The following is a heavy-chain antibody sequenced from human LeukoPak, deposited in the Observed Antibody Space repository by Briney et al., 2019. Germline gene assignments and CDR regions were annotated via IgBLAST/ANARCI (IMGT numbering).Heavy chain of an antibody. Sequence: GESLKISCKGSGYSFTSYWIGWVRQLPGKGLEWMGIIYPGDSDTRYSPAFQGQVTISADKSISTAYLQRSSLKASDTAMYYCARVPSPGDYVFDYWGQGTLVTVSS. CDR3: ARVPSPGDYVFDY. CDR2: IYPGDSDT. J-gene: IGHJ4*02. V-gene: IGHV5-51*01. CDR1: GYSFTSYW. D-gene: IGHD4-17*01.